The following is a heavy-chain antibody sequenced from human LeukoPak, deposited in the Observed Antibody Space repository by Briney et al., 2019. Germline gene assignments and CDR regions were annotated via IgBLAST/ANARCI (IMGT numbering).Heavy chain of an antibody. CDR1: GFTFSSYW. V-gene: IGHV3-7*01. D-gene: IGHD4-17*01. J-gene: IGHJ4*02. CDR3: ARVSYGDYNLLYYFDY. Sequence: GGSLRLSCAASGFTFSSYWMSWVRQAPGKELEWVANIKQDGSEKYYVDSVKGRFTISRDNAKNSLYLQMNSLRAEDTAVYYCARVSYGDYNLLYYFDYWGQGTLVTVSS. CDR2: IKQDGSEK.